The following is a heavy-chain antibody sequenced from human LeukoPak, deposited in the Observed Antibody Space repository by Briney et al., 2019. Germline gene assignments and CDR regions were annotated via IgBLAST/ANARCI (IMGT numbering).Heavy chain of an antibody. Sequence: PGGSLRLSCAASGFTFNTYTMNWVRQAPGKGLEWVSYISGSSGIIDYADSVRGRFTISRDNAKNSLYLQMNSLRDEDTAVYYCARVWQDYSGVDYWGQGTLVTVSS. D-gene: IGHD2-21*01. J-gene: IGHJ4*02. V-gene: IGHV3-48*02. CDR2: ISGSSGII. CDR1: GFTFNTYT. CDR3: ARVWQDYSGVDY.